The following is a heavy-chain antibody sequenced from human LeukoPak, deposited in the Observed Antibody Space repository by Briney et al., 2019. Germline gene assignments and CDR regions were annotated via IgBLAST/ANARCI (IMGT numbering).Heavy chain of an antibody. CDR1: GGSISSGDYY. D-gene: IGHD3-3*01. CDR3: ARDSTYYDFWSGIPKGMDV. J-gene: IGHJ6*04. CDR2: IYYSGST. V-gene: IGHV4-30-4*02. Sequence: PSETLSLTCTVSGGSISSGDYYWSWIRQPPGKGLEWIGYIYYSGSTYYNPSLKSRVTISVDTSKNQFSLKLSSVTAADTAVYYCARDSTYYDFWSGIPKGMDVWGKGTTVTVSS.